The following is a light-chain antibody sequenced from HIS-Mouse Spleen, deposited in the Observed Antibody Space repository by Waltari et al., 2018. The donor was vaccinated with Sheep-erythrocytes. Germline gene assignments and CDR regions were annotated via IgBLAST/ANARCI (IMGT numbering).Light chain of an antibody. V-gene: IGLV2-11*01. CDR3: CSYAGSYNHV. CDR2: DVS. J-gene: IGLJ1*01. Sequence: QSALTQPRSVSGSPGQSVTISFTGTSSAVGGYNYVSWYQQHPGKAPKLMIYDVSKRPSGVPDRFSGSKSGNTASLTISGLQAEDEADYYCCSYAGSYNHVFATGTKVTVL. CDR1: SSAVGGYNY.